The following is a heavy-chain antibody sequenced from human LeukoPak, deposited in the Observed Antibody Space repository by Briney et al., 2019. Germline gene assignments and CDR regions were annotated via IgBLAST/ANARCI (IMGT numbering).Heavy chain of an antibody. CDR3: AKDRYSSSWYEDLDAFDI. CDR1: GFTVSSNY. Sequence: PGGSLRLSCAASGFTVSSNYMSWVRQAPGKGLEWVSIIYSGGSTFYADSVKGRFTISRDNSKNTLYLQMNSLRAEDTAVYYCAKDRYSSSWYEDLDAFDIWGQGTMVTVSS. V-gene: IGHV3-53*01. J-gene: IGHJ3*02. D-gene: IGHD6-13*01. CDR2: IYSGGST.